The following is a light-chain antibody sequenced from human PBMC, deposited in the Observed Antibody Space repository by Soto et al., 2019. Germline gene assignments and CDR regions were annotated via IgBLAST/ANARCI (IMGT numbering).Light chain of an antibody. Sequence: EIVMTQSPDTPYVSPGEGATLSCRASQSVRTKLAWYQQKAGQAPRLLIYGASTRATGIPDRFSGSGSGTEFTLTISSLQSEDFAVYYCQQYNSWPPITFGQGTRLENK. CDR3: QQYNSWPPIT. CDR1: QSVRTK. V-gene: IGKV3-15*01. CDR2: GAS. J-gene: IGKJ5*01.